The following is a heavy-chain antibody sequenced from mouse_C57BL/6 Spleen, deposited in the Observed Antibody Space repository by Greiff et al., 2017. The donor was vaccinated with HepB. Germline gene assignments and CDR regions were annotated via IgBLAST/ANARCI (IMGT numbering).Heavy chain of an antibody. CDR3: ARGYYGSSSGWFAY. D-gene: IGHD1-1*01. CDR1: GYTFTDYY. Sequence: VQLQQSGPELVKPGASVKISCKASGYTFTDYYMNWVKQSHGKSLEWIGDINPNNGGTSYNQKFKGKATLTVDKSSSTAYMELRSLTSEDSAVYYCARGYYGSSSGWFAYWGQGTLVTVSA. CDR2: INPNNGGT. J-gene: IGHJ3*01. V-gene: IGHV1-26*01.